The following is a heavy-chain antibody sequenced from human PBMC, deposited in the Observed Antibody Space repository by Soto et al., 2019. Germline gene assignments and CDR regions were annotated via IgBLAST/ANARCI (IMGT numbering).Heavy chain of an antibody. J-gene: IGHJ4*02. CDR1: GYTFTSYG. Sequence: ASVKVSCKASGYTFTSYGISWVRQAPGQRLKKMGWISAYNGNTNYAQKLQGRVTMTTDTSTSTAYMELRSLRSDDTAVYYCARTPYGIAVADFFDYWGQGTLVTVSS. CDR3: ARTPYGIAVADFFDY. V-gene: IGHV1-18*01. CDR2: ISAYNGNT. D-gene: IGHD6-19*01.